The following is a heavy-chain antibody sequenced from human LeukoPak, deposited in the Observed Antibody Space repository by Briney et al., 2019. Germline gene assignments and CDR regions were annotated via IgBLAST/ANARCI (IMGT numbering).Heavy chain of an antibody. V-gene: IGHV3-53*01. CDR1: GFTVRSNY. J-gene: IGHJ3*01. D-gene: IGHD1-14*01. CDR2: IYSDSAA. Sequence: GGSLRLSCAASGFTVRSNYMSWVRQAPGKGLEWVSLIYSDSAAYYADSVKGRFTISTDDSNNTLYLQMNSLRAEDTAVYFCARDPATGADGFDVWGQGTMVTVSS. CDR3: ARDPATGADGFDV.